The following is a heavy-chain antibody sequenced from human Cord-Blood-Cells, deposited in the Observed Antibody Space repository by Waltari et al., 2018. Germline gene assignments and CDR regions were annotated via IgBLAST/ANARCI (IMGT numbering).Heavy chain of an antibody. CDR2: INPNSGGT. J-gene: IGHJ3*02. Sequence: QVQLVQSGAVVTKPGASVQVSCKASGYTFTADYMHWVRQAPGQGLEWMGWINPNSGGTNYAQKCQGWVTMTRDTSISTAYMELSRLRSDDTAVYYCARDNWEDAFDIWGQGTMVTVSS. CDR1: GYTFTADY. CDR3: ARDNWEDAFDI. D-gene: IGHD7-27*01. V-gene: IGHV1-2*04.